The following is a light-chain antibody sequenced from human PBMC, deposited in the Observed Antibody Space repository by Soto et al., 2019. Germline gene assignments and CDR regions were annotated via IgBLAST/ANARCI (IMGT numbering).Light chain of an antibody. V-gene: IGKV1-33*01. J-gene: IGKJ4*01. CDR3: QQYDNLPVT. Sequence: DIQMTQSPSSLSASVGDRVTITCQASRDISKYLNWYQQKPGKAPKLLIFDASNLETGVPSRFSGSGSGTDFSFTISSLQPEDIATYHCQQYDNLPVTFGGGTKVEIK. CDR2: DAS. CDR1: RDISKY.